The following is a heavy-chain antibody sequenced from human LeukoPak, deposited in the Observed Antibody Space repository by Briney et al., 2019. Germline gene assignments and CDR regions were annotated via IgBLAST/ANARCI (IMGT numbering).Heavy chain of an antibody. D-gene: IGHD3-16*01. Sequence: SETLSLTCTVSGGSISSYYWSWVRQPPGKGLEWIAYIYYTGSTNYNPSLKSRVTISVDTSKNQFSLKLSSVTAADTAMYYCARTEKGGFNHNCYYFMDVWGTGTTVTISS. V-gene: IGHV4-59*01. J-gene: IGHJ6*03. CDR1: GGSISSYY. CDR3: ARTEKGGFNHNCYYFMDV. CDR2: IYYTGST.